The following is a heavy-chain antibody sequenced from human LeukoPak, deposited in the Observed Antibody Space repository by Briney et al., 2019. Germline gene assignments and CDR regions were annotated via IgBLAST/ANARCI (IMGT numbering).Heavy chain of an antibody. D-gene: IGHD3-16*01. CDR2: IKPGGDGT. J-gene: IGHJ4*02. CDR1: EFTFSDYW. CDR3: TTDLIWAIF. Sequence: GGSLRLSCAVSEFTFSDYWMTWVRQAPGKGLECLANIKPGGDGTYYLDSVRGRFTISRDNAKNSLYLQMNSLRAEDTAVYYCTTDLIWAIFWGQGTPVTVSS. V-gene: IGHV3-7*01.